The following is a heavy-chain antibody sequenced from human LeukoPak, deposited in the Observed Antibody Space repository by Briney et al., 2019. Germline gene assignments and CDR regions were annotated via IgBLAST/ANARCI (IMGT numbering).Heavy chain of an antibody. V-gene: IGHV4-34*01. CDR2: INHSGST. Sequence: NTSETLSLTCAVYGGSFSGYYWSWIRQPPGKGLEWIGEINHSGSTNYNPSLKSRVTISVDTSKNQFSLNLTSVIAADTAVYYCARGVEYSGYEKTLFDYWGQGTLVTVSS. D-gene: IGHD5-12*01. J-gene: IGHJ4*02. CDR3: ARGVEYSGYEKTLFDY. CDR1: GGSFSGYY.